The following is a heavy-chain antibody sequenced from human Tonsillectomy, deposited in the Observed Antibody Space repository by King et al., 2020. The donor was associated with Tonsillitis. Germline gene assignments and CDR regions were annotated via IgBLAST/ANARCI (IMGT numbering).Heavy chain of an antibody. J-gene: IGHJ4*02. CDR3: ARDLLEEVPVYFFAY. V-gene: IGHV1-2*02. D-gene: IGHD3-9*01. CDR2: INPNTGDT. CDR1: GYTFTGYY. Sequence: VQLVESGAEVKKPGASVTVSCKASGYTFTGYYMHWVRQAPGQGLEWMGWINPNTGDTNYAQTFQGSVTLSRDTSISTVYMEVSSLTSDDPAVYFCARDLLEEVPVYFFAYWGQGTLVTVSS.